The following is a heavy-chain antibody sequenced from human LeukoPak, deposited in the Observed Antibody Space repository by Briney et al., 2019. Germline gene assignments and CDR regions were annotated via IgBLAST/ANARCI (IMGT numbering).Heavy chain of an antibody. CDR1: GFTFSNYW. J-gene: IGHJ4*02. Sequence: GGSLRLSCAASGFTFSNYWMHWVRQAPGKGLVWVSRINSDGSSTSYADSVKGRFTISRDNAKDTLYLQMNSLRAEDTAVYYCARARWDYSSGWYYWGQGTLVTVSS. V-gene: IGHV3-74*01. D-gene: IGHD6-19*01. CDR2: INSDGSST. CDR3: ARARWDYSSGWYY.